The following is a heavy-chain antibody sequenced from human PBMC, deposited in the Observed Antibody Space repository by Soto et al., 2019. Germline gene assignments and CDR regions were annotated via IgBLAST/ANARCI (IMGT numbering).Heavy chain of an antibody. J-gene: IGHJ3*02. D-gene: IGHD1-26*01. V-gene: IGHV1-46*01. Sequence: GASVKVSCKASGYTFTCYYMHWVRQATGQRIEWRGIIKPSRGSTSYAQKFQGRVTMIRDTSTSTVYMGLSSLRSVDTAVYYSVVGATQGDAFDIWGQGPMVTASS. CDR3: VVGATQGDAFDI. CDR1: GYTFTCYY. CDR2: IKPSRGST.